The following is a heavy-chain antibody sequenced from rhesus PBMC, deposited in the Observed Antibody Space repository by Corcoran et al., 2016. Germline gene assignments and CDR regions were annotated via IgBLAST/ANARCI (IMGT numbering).Heavy chain of an antibody. J-gene: IGHJ4*01. CDR3: ATVSLFDY. CDR2: INGNSGST. Sequence: QVQLQESGAGLVKPLETLCLICTVPGSSIMHNWWCWSLQPPGKGLEWIGEINGNSGSTNYNPSLKSRVTISKDASKNQSSLKLSSVTAADTAVYYCATVSLFDYWGQGVLVTVSS. CDR1: GSSIMHNW. V-gene: IGHV4-80*01.